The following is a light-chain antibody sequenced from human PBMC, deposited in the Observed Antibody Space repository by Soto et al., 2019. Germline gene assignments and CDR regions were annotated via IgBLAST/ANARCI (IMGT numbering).Light chain of an antibody. CDR1: QSVSSN. Sequence: ENVLTQSPATLSLSPGERATLSCRASQSVSSNLAWYQQKPGQAPRLLIYGASTRATGIPARFSGSGSGTEFTLTISSLQSEDFAVYYCQQYNNWPPWTFGQGTKVDI. CDR3: QQYNNWPPWT. V-gene: IGKV3-15*01. CDR2: GAS. J-gene: IGKJ1*01.